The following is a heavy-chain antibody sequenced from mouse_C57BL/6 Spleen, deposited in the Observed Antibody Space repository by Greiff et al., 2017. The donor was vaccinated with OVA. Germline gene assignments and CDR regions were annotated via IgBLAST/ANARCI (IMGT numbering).Heavy chain of an antibody. J-gene: IGHJ4*01. CDR1: GFSLTSYG. V-gene: IGHV2-2*01. CDR3: ARNRGDLRHMDY. D-gene: IGHD3-2*01. CDR2: IWRGGST. Sequence: QVQLKESGPGLVQPSQSLSITCTVSGFSLTSYGVHWVRQSPGQGLEWLGVIWRGGSTDYNAAFISRLSTSKDNSKSQVFFKMNSLQAEDTAIYYCARNRGDLRHMDYWGQGTSVTVSS.